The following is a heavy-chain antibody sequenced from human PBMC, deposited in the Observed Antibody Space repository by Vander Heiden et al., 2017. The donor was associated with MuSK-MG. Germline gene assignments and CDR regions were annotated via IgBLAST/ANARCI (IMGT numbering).Heavy chain of an antibody. CDR1: FTFSSYA. CDR2: ISYDGNNK. Sequence: FTFSSYAMHWVRQAPGKGLEWVAVISYDGNNKYYADSVKGRFTISRDNSQNTLYLQMNSLRAEDTAVYYCARDGSLLAYCGGDCFAFDIWGQGTMVTVSS. J-gene: IGHJ3*02. CDR3: ARDGSLLAYCGGDCFAFDI. V-gene: IGHV3-30-3*01. D-gene: IGHD2-21*02.